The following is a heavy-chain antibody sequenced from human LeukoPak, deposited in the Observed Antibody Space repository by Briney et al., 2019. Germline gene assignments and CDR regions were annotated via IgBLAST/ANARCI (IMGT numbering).Heavy chain of an antibody. D-gene: IGHD3-3*01. CDR2: INPNSGKA. CDR1: GYTFTSYA. V-gene: IGHV1-8*01. J-gene: IGHJ5*02. Sequence: ASVKVSCKASGYTFTSYAINWVRQAPGQGLEWMGRINPNSGKASYAQKVQGRVTMTTNTSISTAYMELSSLRSDDTAVYYCWISAYDNLWSGYSTGYTWLSPWGQGTLVAVSS. CDR3: WISAYDNLWSGYSTGYTWLSP.